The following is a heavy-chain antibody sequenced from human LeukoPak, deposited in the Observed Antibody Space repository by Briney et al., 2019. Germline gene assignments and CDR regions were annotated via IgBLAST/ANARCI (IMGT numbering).Heavy chain of an antibody. V-gene: IGHV3-48*03. CDR2: ISYSDDTI. CDR1: GFTFRSYE. D-gene: IGHD4-17*01. J-gene: IGHJ4*02. CDR3: AKVPTYYGDYDSDY. Sequence: GGSLRLSCAASGFTFRSYELNWVRQAPGKGLEWVSYISYSDDTIYYADSVKGRFTISRDNAKNSLYLQMNSLRAEDTAVFYCAKVPTYYGDYDSDYWGQGTLVTVSS.